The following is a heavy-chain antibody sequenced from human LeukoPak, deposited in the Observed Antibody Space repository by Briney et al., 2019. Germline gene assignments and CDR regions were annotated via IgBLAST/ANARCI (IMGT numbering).Heavy chain of an antibody. CDR3: AREPYSSGWYFSYYFDY. V-gene: IGHV3-30-3*01. CDR1: GFTFSNYA. CDR2: ISYDGGNK. Sequence: GGSLRLSCAASGFTFSNYAMHWVRQAPGKGLEWVAVISYDGGNKYYADSVKGRFTISRDNSKNTLYLQMNSLRVEDTAVYYCAREPYSSGWYFSYYFDYWGQGTLVTVSS. J-gene: IGHJ4*02. D-gene: IGHD6-19*01.